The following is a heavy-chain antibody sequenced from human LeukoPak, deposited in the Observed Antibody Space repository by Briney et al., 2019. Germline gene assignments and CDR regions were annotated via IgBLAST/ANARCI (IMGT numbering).Heavy chain of an antibody. Sequence: GGSLRLSCAASGFTFSSYDMHWVRQAPGKGLVWVSRINSDGSSTSYADSVKGRFTISRDNAKNTLYLQMNSLRAEDTAVYYCAREYEKIGYYDFWSGYYTPYGMDVWGQGTTVTVSS. CDR3: AREYEKIGYYDFWSGYYTPYGMDV. J-gene: IGHJ6*02. D-gene: IGHD3-3*01. CDR2: INSDGSST. CDR1: GFTFSSYD. V-gene: IGHV3-74*01.